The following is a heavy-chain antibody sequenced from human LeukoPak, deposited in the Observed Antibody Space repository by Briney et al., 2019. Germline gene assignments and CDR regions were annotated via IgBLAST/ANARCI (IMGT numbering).Heavy chain of an antibody. J-gene: IGHJ3*02. CDR3: ARDGYNSGAFDI. V-gene: IGHV1-69*04. Sequence: GASVKVSCKASGGTFSSYAISWVRQAPGQGPEWMGRIIPILGIANYAQKFQGRVTITADKSTSTAYMEVSSLRSEDTAVYYCARDGYNSGAFDIWGQGTMVTVSS. CDR1: GGTFSSYA. CDR2: IIPILGIA. D-gene: IGHD5-24*01.